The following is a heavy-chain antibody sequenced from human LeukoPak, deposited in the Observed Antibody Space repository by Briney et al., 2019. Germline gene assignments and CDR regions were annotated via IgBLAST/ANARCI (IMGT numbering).Heavy chain of an antibody. J-gene: IGHJ4*02. CDR3: ATTFQLPNHHFDY. Sequence: PGGSLRLSCAASGFTFNNYGMRWVRQTPGKGLEWVAVISYDGGSTNYADSVKGRFTISRDNAKNTLYLQMNSLRPEDTAVYYCATTFQLPNHHFDYWGQGTLVAVSS. V-gene: IGHV3-30*03. CDR1: GFTFNNYG. D-gene: IGHD2-2*01. CDR2: ISYDGGST.